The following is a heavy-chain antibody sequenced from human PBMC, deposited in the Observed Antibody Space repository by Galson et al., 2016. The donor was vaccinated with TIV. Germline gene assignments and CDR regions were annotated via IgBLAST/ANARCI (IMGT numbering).Heavy chain of an antibody. J-gene: IGHJ4*02. CDR2: IYPGDSDT. CDR3: ARLRSFFESSGYSDF. V-gene: IGHV5-51*01. CDR1: GYPFTSYW. D-gene: IGHD3-22*01. Sequence: QSGAEVKKPGESLKISCKVSGYPFTSYWIAWVRQMPGRGLECMGIIYPGDSDTRYSPAFPALVSISADKSNSTAYLRWSSLQASDSAFYYCARLRSFFESSGYSDFWGQGTLVTVSS.